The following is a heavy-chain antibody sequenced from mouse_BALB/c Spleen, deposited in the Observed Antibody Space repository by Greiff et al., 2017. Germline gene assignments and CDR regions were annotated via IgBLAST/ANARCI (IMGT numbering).Heavy chain of an antibody. D-gene: IGHD2-4*01. Sequence: VQLQQSAAELARPGASVKMSCKASGYTFTSYTMHWVKQRPGQGLEWIGYINPSSGYTEYNQKFKDKTTLTADKSSSTAYMQLSSLTSEDSAVYYCARSRKYDYDRVYYAMDYWGQGTSVTVSS. CDR1: GYTFTSYT. CDR2: INPSSGYT. J-gene: IGHJ4*01. V-gene: IGHV1-4*02. CDR3: ARSRKYDYDRVYYAMDY.